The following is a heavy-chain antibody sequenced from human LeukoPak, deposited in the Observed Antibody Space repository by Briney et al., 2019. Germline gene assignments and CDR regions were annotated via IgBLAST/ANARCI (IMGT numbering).Heavy chain of an antibody. CDR2: IYYSGST. J-gene: IGHJ4*02. CDR3: AGERKGFGELFDY. CDR1: GGSISSYY. V-gene: IGHV4-59*12. D-gene: IGHD3-10*01. Sequence: PSETLSLTCTVSGGSISSYYWSWIRRPPGKGLEWIGYIYYSGSTNYNPSLKSRVTISVDTSKNQFSLKLSSVTAADTAVYYCAGERKGFGELFDYWGQGTLVTVSS.